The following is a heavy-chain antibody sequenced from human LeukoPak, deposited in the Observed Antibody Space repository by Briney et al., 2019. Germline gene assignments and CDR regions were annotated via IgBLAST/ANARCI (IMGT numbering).Heavy chain of an antibody. CDR3: ALTRADSSGSRGCHI. Sequence: GGSLTLSCAASGFTFSNYAMNWVRQTPGSGLKWVSGISGSGGDTYYADSVKGRFTISRDNSKNTLYLQMNSLRADDTAVYYCALTRADSSGSRGCHIWGPGTICSVSS. D-gene: IGHD3-22*01. CDR2: ISGSGGDT. J-gene: IGHJ3*02. CDR1: GFTFSNYA. V-gene: IGHV3-23*01.